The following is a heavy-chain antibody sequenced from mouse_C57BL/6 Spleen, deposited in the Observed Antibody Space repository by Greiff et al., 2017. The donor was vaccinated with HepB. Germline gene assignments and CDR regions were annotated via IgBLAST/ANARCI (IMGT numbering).Heavy chain of an antibody. CDR3: TREGGFAY. CDR2: IDPETGGT. Sequence: VQLQQSGAELVRPGASVTPSCKASGYTFTDYEMHWVKQTPVHGLEWIGAIDPETGGTAYNQKFKGKAILTADKSSSTAYMELRSLTSEDSAVYYCTREGGFAYWGQGTLVTVSA. V-gene: IGHV1-15*01. J-gene: IGHJ3*01. CDR1: GYTFTDYE.